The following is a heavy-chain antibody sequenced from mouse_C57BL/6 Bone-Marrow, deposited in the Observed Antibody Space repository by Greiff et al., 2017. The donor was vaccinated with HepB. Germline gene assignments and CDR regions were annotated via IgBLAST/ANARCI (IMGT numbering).Heavy chain of an antibody. CDR3: ARDSNYAMDY. Sequence: LVESGAELMKPGASVKLSCKATGYTFTGYWIEWVKQRPGHGLEWIGEILPGNGSTNYNEKFKGKATFTADTSSNTAYMQLSSLTTEDSAIYYCARDSNYAMDYWGQGTSVTVSS. J-gene: IGHJ4*01. V-gene: IGHV1-9*01. CDR1: GYTFTGYW. D-gene: IGHD2-5*01. CDR2: ILPGNGST.